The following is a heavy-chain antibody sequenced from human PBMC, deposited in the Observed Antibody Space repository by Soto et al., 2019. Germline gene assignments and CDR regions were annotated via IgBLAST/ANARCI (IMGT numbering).Heavy chain of an antibody. CDR1: GFTFSSYD. V-gene: IGHV3-13*01. D-gene: IGHD4-4*01. Sequence: PGGSLRLSCAASGFTFSSYDMHWVRQATGKGLEWVSAIGTAGDTYYPGSVKGRFTISRENAKNSLYLQMNSLRAEDTAVYYCARDLYDYSNYGDYNYYGMDVWGQGTTVTVSS. J-gene: IGHJ6*02. CDR3: ARDLYDYSNYGDYNYYGMDV. CDR2: IGTAGDT.